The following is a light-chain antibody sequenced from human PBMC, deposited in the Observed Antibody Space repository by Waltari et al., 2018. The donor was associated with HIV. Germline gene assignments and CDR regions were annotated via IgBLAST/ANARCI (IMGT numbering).Light chain of an antibody. CDR2: RDN. J-gene: IGLJ2*01. Sequence: QAGLTQPPSVSKGLRQTATLTCTGNSNNVGNQGTACLQQHPGHPPKRLSYRDNKRPSGISERFSASRSGYTASLTITGLQPEDEADYFCSAWDSSLSAVVFGGGTTLTVL. V-gene: IGLV10-54*04. CDR1: SNNVGNQG. CDR3: SAWDSSLSAVV.